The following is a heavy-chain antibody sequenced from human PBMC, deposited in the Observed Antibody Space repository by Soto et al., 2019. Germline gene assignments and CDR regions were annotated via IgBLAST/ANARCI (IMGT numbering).Heavy chain of an antibody. CDR2: ISNDAVHT. Sequence: EVQLVESGGGLVQPGGSLTLSCVASGFTFTTYCMHWVRQAPGKGLEYLSAISNDAVHTYYANSVKDRFTISRDNSKDPRLLHMGRRRPEDRAVYYGARVHLPWYYHSHGMDVWGQGTTVTVSS. V-gene: IGHV3-64*01. J-gene: IGHJ6*02. CDR1: GFTFTTYC. CDR3: ARVHLPWYYHSHGMDV.